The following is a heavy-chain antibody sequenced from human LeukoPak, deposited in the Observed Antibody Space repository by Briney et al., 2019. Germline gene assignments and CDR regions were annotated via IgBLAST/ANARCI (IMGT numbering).Heavy chain of an antibody. J-gene: IGHJ5*02. CDR3: AKQRVPLQQLDKGFDP. V-gene: IGHV3-30*18. CDR2: ISYDGSNK. CDR1: GFTFSSYG. D-gene: IGHD6-13*01. Sequence: PGGSLRLSCAASGFTFSSYGMHWVRQAPGKGLEWVAVISYDGSNKYYADSVKGRFTISRDNSKNTLYLQMNSLSAEDTAVYYCAKQRVPLQQLDKGFDPWGQGTLVTVSS.